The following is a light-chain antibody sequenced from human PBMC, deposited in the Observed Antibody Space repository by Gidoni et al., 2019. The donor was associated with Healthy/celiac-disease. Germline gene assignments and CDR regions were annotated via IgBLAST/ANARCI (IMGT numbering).Light chain of an antibody. CDR2: DAS. CDR3: QQYDNLPIT. V-gene: IGKV1-33*01. Sequence: DIQMTQSPSSLPASVGDRVTITCQASQDISNYLNWYQQKPGKAPKLLIYDASNLETGVPSRFSGSGSGTDFTFTISSLQPEDIATYYCQQYDNLPITFGPGTRLEIK. J-gene: IGKJ5*01. CDR1: QDISNY.